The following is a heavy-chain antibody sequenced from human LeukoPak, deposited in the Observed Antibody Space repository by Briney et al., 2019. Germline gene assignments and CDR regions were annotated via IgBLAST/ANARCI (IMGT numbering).Heavy chain of an antibody. D-gene: IGHD3-3*02. CDR2: ISSDGTNT. Sequence: GGSLRLSCAASGFTFSSYAMHWVRQAPGKGLEWLSVISSDGTNTYLADSVKGRFTLSRDNSRKMLFLQMHSLRPEDTAVYYCARVSIFGVVIPPDYWGQGALVTVSS. J-gene: IGHJ4*02. V-gene: IGHV3-30*01. CDR3: ARVSIFGVVIPPDY. CDR1: GFTFSSYA.